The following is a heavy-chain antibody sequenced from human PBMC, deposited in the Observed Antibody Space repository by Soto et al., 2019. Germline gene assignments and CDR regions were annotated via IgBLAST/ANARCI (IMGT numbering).Heavy chain of an antibody. CDR1: GFAFSSYA. CDR3: ARDRTTVTYFDY. Sequence: GGSLRLSCAASGFAFSSYAMSWVRQAPGKGLEWVSAISGSSSSTYYADSVKGRFTISRDNAKNSLYLQMNSLRAEDTAVYYCARDRTTVTYFDYWGHGTLVTVSS. J-gene: IGHJ4*01. D-gene: IGHD4-4*01. CDR2: ISGSSSST. V-gene: IGHV3-23*01.